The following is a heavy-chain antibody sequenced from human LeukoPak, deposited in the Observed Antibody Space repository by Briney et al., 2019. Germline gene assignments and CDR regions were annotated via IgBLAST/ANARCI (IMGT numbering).Heavy chain of an antibody. CDR2: IYYSGST. CDR3: ARGYGSGSHWIDP. V-gene: IGHV4-31*03. Sequence: SETLSLTCTVSGGSISSGGYYWSWIRQHPGKGLEWIGYIYYSGSTYCNPSLKSRVTISVDTSKNQFSLKLSSVTAADTAVYYCARGYGSGSHWIDPWGQGTLVTVSS. CDR1: GGSISSGGYY. D-gene: IGHD3-10*01. J-gene: IGHJ5*02.